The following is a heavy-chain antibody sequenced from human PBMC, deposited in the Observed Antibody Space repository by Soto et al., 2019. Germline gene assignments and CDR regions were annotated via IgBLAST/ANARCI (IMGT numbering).Heavy chain of an antibody. CDR1: GGPFNNYY. CDR2: INHTGSP. D-gene: IGHD2-21*01. CDR3: ASQVGIPNNRVGVV. Sequence: QLHLQQWGAGLLKPSETLSLTCDVYGGPFNNYYWSWIRQSPTKGLEWIGEINHTGSPNYNPSLRSRGTISIDTSKKQISLKLSYVTAADTAVYYCASQVGIPNNRVGVVWGQGTLVTVSS. J-gene: IGHJ4*02. V-gene: IGHV4-34*01.